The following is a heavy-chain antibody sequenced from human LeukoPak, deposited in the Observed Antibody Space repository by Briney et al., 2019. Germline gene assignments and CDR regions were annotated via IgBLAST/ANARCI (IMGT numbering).Heavy chain of an antibody. CDR3: ARLNRLERGFVNWFDP. Sequence: ASVKVSCKASGYTFTSYAMNWVRQAPGQGLEWMGWINTNTGNPTYAQGFTGRFVFSLDTSVSTAYLQISSLKAEDTAVYYCARLNRLERGFVNWFDPWGQGTLVTVSS. J-gene: IGHJ5*02. CDR2: INTNTGNP. CDR1: GYTFTSYA. V-gene: IGHV7-4-1*02. D-gene: IGHD1-1*01.